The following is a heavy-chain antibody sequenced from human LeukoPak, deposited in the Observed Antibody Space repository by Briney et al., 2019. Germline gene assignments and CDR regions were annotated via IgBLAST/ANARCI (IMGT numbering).Heavy chain of an antibody. D-gene: IGHD1-26*01. V-gene: IGHV5-51*01. CDR3: ARQHYCNNSGFDS. CDR2: IYPEDSAT. CDR1: GYNFSSYW. Sequence: PGEPLKISCMGSGYNFSSYWIGGLRKLPGKGLEWMGIIYPEDSATRYSPSFDGQVSPSADTSSSTAYLQGGSLKASDSAIYYCARQHYCNNSGFDSWRQGTLVSDSS. J-gene: IGHJ4*02.